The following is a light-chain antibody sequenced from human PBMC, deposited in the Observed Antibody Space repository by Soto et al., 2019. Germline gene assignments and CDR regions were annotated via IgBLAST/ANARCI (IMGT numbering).Light chain of an antibody. V-gene: IGKV3-11*01. CDR3: QQRVSWPPLT. J-gene: IGKJ4*01. Sequence: EIVLTQSPATLSLSPGERATLSCRASQSVGTFLAWYQHKPGQAPRLLIYDTSNRATGIPARFSGSGSGTDFSLTISSLEPEDFAIYYCQQRVSWPPLTFGGGTKVDIK. CDR2: DTS. CDR1: QSVGTF.